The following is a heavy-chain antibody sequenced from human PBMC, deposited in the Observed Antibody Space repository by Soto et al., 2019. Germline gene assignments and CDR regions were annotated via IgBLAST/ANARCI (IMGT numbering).Heavy chain of an antibody. CDR3: ARVHSGSPGHFDY. Sequence: GGSLRLSCAASGFTFSSYSMNWVRQAPGKGLEWVSSISSSSSYIYYADSVKGRFTISRDNAKNSLYLQMNSLRAEDTAVYYCARVHSGSPGHFDYWGQGTLVTVSS. J-gene: IGHJ4*02. CDR2: ISSSSSYI. V-gene: IGHV3-21*01. CDR1: GFTFSSYS. D-gene: IGHD1-26*01.